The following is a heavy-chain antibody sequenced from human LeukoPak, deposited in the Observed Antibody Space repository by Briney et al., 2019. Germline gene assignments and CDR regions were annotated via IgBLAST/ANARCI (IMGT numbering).Heavy chain of an antibody. V-gene: IGHV1-69*05. CDR3: ARDQSGLFQH. Sequence: ASVEVSCKASGGTFSSYAISWVRQAPGQGLEWMGGIIPIFGTADYAQKFQGRVTITTDESTSTAYMELSSLRSEDTAVYYCARDQSGLFQHWGQGTLVTVSS. CDR1: GGTFSSYA. J-gene: IGHJ1*01. CDR2: IIPIFGTA.